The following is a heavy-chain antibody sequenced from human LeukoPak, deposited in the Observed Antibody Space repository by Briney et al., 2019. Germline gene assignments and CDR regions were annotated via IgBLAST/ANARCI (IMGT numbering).Heavy chain of an antibody. CDR1: GGSFSGYY. Sequence: SETLSLTCAVYGGSFSGYYWSWIRQPPGKGLEWIGEINHSGSTNYNPSLKSRVTISVDTSKNQFSLKLSSVTAADTAVYYCARWRGSRYYDSSGYYGPFDYWGQGTLVTVSS. CDR2: INHSGST. D-gene: IGHD3-22*01. V-gene: IGHV4-34*01. J-gene: IGHJ4*02. CDR3: ARWRGSRYYDSSGYYGPFDY.